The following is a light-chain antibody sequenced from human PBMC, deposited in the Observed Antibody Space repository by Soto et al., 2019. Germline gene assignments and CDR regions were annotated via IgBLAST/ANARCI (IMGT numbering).Light chain of an antibody. V-gene: IGKV3-20*01. CDR2: GAS. CDR1: QSVSSNY. J-gene: IGKJ1*01. Sequence: EIVLTQSPGTLSLSPGERATLSCRASQSVSSNYLAWYQQKPGQAPGLLIYGASSRASGIPDRFSGSGSGTDFTLTISRLEPEDFAVYYCQQFGSSRWTFGQGTKVEIK. CDR3: QQFGSSRWT.